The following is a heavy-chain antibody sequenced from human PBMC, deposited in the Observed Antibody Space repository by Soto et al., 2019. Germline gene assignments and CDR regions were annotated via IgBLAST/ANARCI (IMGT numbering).Heavy chain of an antibody. CDR1: GFTFSSYW. Sequence: GGSLRLSCAASGFTFSSYWMHWVRQAPGKGLEWVARINNDGRSTCYADSVQGRFAISRDNARNTMYLQMNSLRVEDTAVYYCARAKWHDGSGRVREFDYWGQGALVTVSS. CDR3: ARAKWHDGSGRVREFDY. J-gene: IGHJ4*02. D-gene: IGHD3-10*01. CDR2: INNDGRST. V-gene: IGHV3-74*01.